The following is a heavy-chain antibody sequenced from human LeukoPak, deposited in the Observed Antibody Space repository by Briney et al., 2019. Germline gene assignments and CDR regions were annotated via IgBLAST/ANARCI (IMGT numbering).Heavy chain of an antibody. D-gene: IGHD3-3*01. CDR2: INPSGGST. V-gene: IGHV1-46*01. J-gene: IGHJ3*02. Sequence: ASVKVSCKSSGFTFTDHYIHWVRQAPGQGLEWMGIINPSGGSTSYAQKFQGRVTMTRDMSTSTVYMELSSLRSEDTAVYYCAREVLRFLEWLPGGAFDIWGQGTMVTVSS. CDR1: GFTFTDHY. CDR3: AREVLRFLEWLPGGAFDI.